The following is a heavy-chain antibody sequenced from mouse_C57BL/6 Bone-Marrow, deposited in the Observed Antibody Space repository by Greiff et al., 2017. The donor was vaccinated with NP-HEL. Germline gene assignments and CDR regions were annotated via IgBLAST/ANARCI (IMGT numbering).Heavy chain of an antibody. J-gene: IGHJ1*03. CDR1: GYTFTSYW. Sequence: QVQLQQPGAELVKPGASVKLSCKASGYTFTSYWMHWVKQRPGQGLEWIGMIHPNSGSTNYNEKFKSKATLTVDKSSSTAYMQLSSLTSEDSAVYYCARVGKSPFITTVVARYFDVWGTGTTVTVSS. CDR3: ARVGKSPFITTVVARYFDV. D-gene: IGHD1-1*01. CDR2: IHPNSGST. V-gene: IGHV1-64*01.